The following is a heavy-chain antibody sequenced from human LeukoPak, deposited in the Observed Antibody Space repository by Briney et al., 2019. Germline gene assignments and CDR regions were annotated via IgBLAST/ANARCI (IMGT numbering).Heavy chain of an antibody. CDR1: GFTISTYW. J-gene: IGHJ4*02. V-gene: IGHV3-7*04. Sequence: GGSLRLSCAASGFTISTYWMTWVRQSPGTGLEWVASVKQDGSEKYYVDSVKGRFTISRDNAKNSLYLQMNSLRAEDAAVYYCARIYEYGFDFWGQGTLVTVSS. CDR2: VKQDGSEK. CDR3: ARIYEYGFDF. D-gene: IGHD3-16*01.